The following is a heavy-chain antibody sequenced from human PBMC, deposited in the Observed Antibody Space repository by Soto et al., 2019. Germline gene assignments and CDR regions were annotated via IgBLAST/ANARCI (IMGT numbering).Heavy chain of an antibody. Sequence: QLQLQESGSGLVRPSQTLSLTCAVSGGSISSGGYSWNWIRQPPGKGLEWIGYIYHSGSTLYNPSLKSRVTISVDKSKNQFSLKLSSVTAADTAVYYCARDPLEGNWFDPWCQGTLVTVSS. V-gene: IGHV4-30-2*01. CDR2: IYHSGST. J-gene: IGHJ5*02. CDR1: GGSISSGGYS. CDR3: ARDPLEGNWFDP.